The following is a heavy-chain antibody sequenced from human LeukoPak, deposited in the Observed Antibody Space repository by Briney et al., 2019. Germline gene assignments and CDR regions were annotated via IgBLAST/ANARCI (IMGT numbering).Heavy chain of an antibody. J-gene: IGHJ4*01. CDR3: ARNLVAGDSSGWYFGDY. D-gene: IGHD6-19*01. CDR2: ISHDGSNE. Sequence: GGSLRLSCAASGFTFRSYGMYWVRQAPGKGLEWVAVISHDGSNENYGDSVKGRFTISRDNSKNTLYLQMNSLRAEDTAVYYCARNLVAGDSSGWYFGDYWGQGTLVTVSS. V-gene: IGHV3-30*03. CDR1: GFTFRSYG.